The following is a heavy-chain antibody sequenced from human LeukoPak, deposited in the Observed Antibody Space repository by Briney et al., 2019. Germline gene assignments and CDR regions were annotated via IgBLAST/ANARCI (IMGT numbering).Heavy chain of an antibody. CDR3: AKDIHRSSNYYFDY. CDR1: GFTFDDYA. Sequence: GGSLRLSCAASGFTFDDYAMHWVRHAPGKGLEWVSGISWNSGSIGYADSVKGRFTISRDNAKNSLYLQMNSLRAEDTALYYCAKDIHRSSNYYFDYWGQGTLVTVSS. CDR2: ISWNSGSI. J-gene: IGHJ4*02. V-gene: IGHV3-9*01. D-gene: IGHD4-4*01.